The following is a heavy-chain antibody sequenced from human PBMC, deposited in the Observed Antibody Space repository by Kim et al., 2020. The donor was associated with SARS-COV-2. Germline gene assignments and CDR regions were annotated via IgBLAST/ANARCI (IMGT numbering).Heavy chain of an antibody. CDR3: ARDYGSGTDWFDP. V-gene: IGHV4-31*02. D-gene: IGHD3-10*01. J-gene: IGHJ5*02. Sequence: YNPTLKSRVTISVDTSKNQFSLKLSSVTAADTAVYYCARDYGSGTDWFDPRGQGTLVTVSS.